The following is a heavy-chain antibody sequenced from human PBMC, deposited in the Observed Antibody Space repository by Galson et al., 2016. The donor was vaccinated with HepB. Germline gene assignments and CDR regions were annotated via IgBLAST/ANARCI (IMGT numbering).Heavy chain of an antibody. CDR2: ISYDGRRT. Sequence: SLRLSCAASDFMFSNYDMQWARQAPGKGLEYVSAISYDGRRTWYADSMRDRFTVSRDNSKNTLYLQMTSLRVEDTAVYYCLNGARLHDYGSAYWGQGTLVTVSS. CDR3: LNGARLHDYGSAY. D-gene: IGHD3-16*01. J-gene: IGHJ4*02. V-gene: IGHV3-64D*06. CDR1: DFMFSNYD.